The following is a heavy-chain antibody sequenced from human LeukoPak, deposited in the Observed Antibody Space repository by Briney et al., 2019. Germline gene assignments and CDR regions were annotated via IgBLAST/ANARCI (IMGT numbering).Heavy chain of an antibody. Sequence: ATVKVSCKASGYTFTSYYMHWVRQAPGQGLEWMGIINPSGGSTSYAQKLQGRVTMTRDTSTSTVYMELSSLRSEDTAVYYCARDRDYDILTGYYYWFDPWGQGTLVTVSS. J-gene: IGHJ5*02. CDR2: INPSGGST. CDR1: GYTFTSYY. V-gene: IGHV1-46*01. CDR3: ARDRDYDILTGYYYWFDP. D-gene: IGHD3-9*01.